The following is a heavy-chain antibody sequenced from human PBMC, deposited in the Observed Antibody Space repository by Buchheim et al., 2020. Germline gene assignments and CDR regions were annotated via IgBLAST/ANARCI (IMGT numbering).Heavy chain of an antibody. CDR1: GFTVTNAW. D-gene: IGHD5-18*01. J-gene: IGHJ4*02. V-gene: IGHV3-15*01. CDR2: IKSKTDGETI. CDR3: TTGKSAMGGWGYY. Sequence: EVQLVESGGDLVKPGGSLRLSCAASGFTVTNAWMSWVRQAPGKGLEWVGRIKSKTDGETIDYAAPVKGRFTMSRDDSKNTLYLQMDRPKNEETAVDYWTTGKSAMGGWGYYWGQGTL.